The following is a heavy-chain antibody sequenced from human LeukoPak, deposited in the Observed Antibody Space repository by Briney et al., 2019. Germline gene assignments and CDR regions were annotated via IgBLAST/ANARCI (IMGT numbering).Heavy chain of an antibody. V-gene: IGHV3-30*18. D-gene: IGHD4-17*01. CDR2: ISDDGRNK. Sequence: GGSLRLSCAASEFSFISYGMHWVRQAPGKGLEWVGVISDDGRNKNYADSVKGRFTISRDNSKDTLYLQMNSLRDEDTAVYYCAKRPSDYGDYVTHFDYWGQGTLVTVSS. CDR3: AKRPSDYGDYVTHFDY. CDR1: EFSFISYG. J-gene: IGHJ4*02.